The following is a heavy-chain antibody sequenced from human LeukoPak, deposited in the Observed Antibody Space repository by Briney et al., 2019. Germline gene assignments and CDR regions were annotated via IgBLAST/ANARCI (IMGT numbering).Heavy chain of an antibody. CDR3: AKDNGEKAYYDFWSGLDFDY. CDR2: ISGSGGST. CDR1: GFTFSSYA. J-gene: IGHJ4*02. D-gene: IGHD3-3*01. Sequence: GGSLRLSCAASGFTFSSYAMSWVRQAPGKGLEWVSAISGSGGSTYYADSVKGRFTISRDNSKNTPYLQMNSLRAEDTAVYYCAKDNGEKAYYDFWSGLDFDYWGQGTLVTVSS. V-gene: IGHV3-23*01.